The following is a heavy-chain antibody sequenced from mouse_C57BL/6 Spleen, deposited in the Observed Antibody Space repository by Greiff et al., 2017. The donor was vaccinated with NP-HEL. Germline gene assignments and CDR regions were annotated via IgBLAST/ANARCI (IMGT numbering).Heavy chain of an antibody. D-gene: IGHD1-1*01. CDR3: ARGDYYGSSYYGYFDV. CDR2: INYDGSST. J-gene: IGHJ1*03. Sequence: EVKVVESEGGLVQPGSSMKLSCTASGFTFSDYYMAWVRQVPEKGLEWVANINYDGSSTYYLDSLKSRFIISRDNAKNILYLQMSSLKSEDTATYYWARGDYYGSSYYGYFDVWGTGTTVTVSS. CDR1: GFTFSDYY. V-gene: IGHV5-16*01.